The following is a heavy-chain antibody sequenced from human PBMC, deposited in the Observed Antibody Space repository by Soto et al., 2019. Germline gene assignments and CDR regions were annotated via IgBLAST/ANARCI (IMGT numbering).Heavy chain of an antibody. CDR2: IYPGDSDT. Sequence: GESLKISCKGSGYSFTSYWIGWVRQMPGKGLEWMGIIYPGDSDTRYSPSFQGQVTISADKSFSTAYLQWSSLKASDTAMYYCARGGGRYYYDSSGYAHWGQGTLVTVSS. D-gene: IGHD3-22*01. J-gene: IGHJ4*02. CDR1: GYSFTSYW. V-gene: IGHV5-51*01. CDR3: ARGGGRYYYDSSGYAH.